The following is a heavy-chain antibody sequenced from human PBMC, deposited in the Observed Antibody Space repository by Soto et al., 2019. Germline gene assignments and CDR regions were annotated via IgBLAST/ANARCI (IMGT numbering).Heavy chain of an antibody. Sequence: QAQLVQSGAEVKEPGASVKVSCKASGYSFTTSGITWVRQAPGQGLEWMGWSSTYNVNTNYAQKLQDRVTLTTDTSTSTAYMELRRLRSHDTAVYYCARRLYGDYDYWGQGTLVTVSS. CDR3: ARRLYGDYDY. J-gene: IGHJ4*02. V-gene: IGHV1-18*01. CDR2: SSTYNVNT. CDR1: GYSFTTSG. D-gene: IGHD4-17*01.